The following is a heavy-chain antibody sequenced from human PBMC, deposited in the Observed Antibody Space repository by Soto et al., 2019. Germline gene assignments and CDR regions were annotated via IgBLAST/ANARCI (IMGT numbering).Heavy chain of an antibody. J-gene: IGHJ4*02. CDR1: GVTFSNDS. Sequence: SLMVSGTPSGVTFSNDSISCVRQAPGQGLEWMVGIIPIFGTANYAQKFQGRVTITADESTSTAYMELSSLRSEDTAVYYCARGDGPYSYFDYWGQGTLVTV. V-gene: IGHV1-69*13. CDR2: IIPIFGTA. D-gene: IGHD3-16*01. CDR3: ARGDGPYSYFDY.